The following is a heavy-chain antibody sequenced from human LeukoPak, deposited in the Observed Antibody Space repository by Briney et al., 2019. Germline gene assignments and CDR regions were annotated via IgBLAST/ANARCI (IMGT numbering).Heavy chain of an antibody. CDR2: IKQEGSEK. CDR3: ASSVAGALAY. D-gene: IGHD6-13*01. CDR1: GFTFSSYW. V-gene: IGHV3-7*01. Sequence: GVSLRLSCAASGFTFSSYWMSWVRQSPGKGLEWVANIKQEGSEKYYVDSVKGRFTISRENAKNSLYLQMNSLRAEDTAVYYCASSVAGALAYWGQGTLVTVSS. J-gene: IGHJ4*02.